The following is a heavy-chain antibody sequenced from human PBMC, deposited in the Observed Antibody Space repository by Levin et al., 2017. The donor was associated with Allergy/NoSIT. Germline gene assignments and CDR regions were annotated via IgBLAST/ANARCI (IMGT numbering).Heavy chain of an antibody. CDR1: GFILNSYG. Sequence: SCAATGFILNSYGIHWVRQAPGKGPEWVALISDDGTVKNYADSVRGRFTISRDRSQKTVHLQMNSLGTEDTARYYCVREEGGSGWPFFEHWGQGTPVTVSS. V-gene: IGHV3-30*04. CDR2: ISDDGTVK. J-gene: IGHJ4*02. D-gene: IGHD6-19*01. CDR3: VREEGGSGWPFFEH.